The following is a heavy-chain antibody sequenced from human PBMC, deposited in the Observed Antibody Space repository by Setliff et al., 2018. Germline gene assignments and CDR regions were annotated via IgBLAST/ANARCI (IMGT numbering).Heavy chain of an antibody. CDR1: GGTFTYYY. CDR2: ITHTGTTGST. CDR3: ARGQGYYMDV. Sequence: PSETLSLTCAASGGTFTYYYWTWIRQSPAKGLEWIGEITHTGTTGSTKYNPSLKSRVTMSIDTSKNQFSLMVTSVTAADTAVYYCARGQGYYMDVWGKGTTVTVSS. J-gene: IGHJ6*03. V-gene: IGHV4-34*01.